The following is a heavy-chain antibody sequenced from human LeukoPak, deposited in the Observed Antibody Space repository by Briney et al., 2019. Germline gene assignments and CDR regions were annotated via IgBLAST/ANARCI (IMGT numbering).Heavy chain of an antibody. J-gene: IGHJ4*02. V-gene: IGHV4-39*01. CDR2: IFYSGST. CDR3: ARYSSGWPFDY. CDR1: GGSISSSRYY. Sequence: SETLPLTCTVSGGSISSSRYYWGWIRQPPGKGLEWIGRIFYSGSTYYNPSLKSRVTISVDTSKIQFSLKVSSVTAADTAVYYCARYSSGWPFDYWGQGSLVTVSS. D-gene: IGHD6-19*01.